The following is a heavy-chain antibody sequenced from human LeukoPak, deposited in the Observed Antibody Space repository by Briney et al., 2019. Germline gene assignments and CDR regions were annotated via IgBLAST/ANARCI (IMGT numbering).Heavy chain of an antibody. CDR3: ARMGGGAVAGTGRYYYYGMDV. Sequence: GESLKIPCKGSGYSFTSYWIGWVRQMPGKGLEWMGIIYPGDSDTRYSPSFQGQVTISADKSISTAYLQWSSLKASDTAVYYCARMGGGAVAGTGRYYYYGMDVWGKGTTVTVSS. J-gene: IGHJ6*04. D-gene: IGHD6-19*01. CDR2: IYPGDSDT. V-gene: IGHV5-51*01. CDR1: GYSFTSYW.